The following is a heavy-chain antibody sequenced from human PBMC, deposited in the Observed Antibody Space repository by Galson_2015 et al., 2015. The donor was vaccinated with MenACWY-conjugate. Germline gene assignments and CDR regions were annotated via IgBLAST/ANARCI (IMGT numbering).Heavy chain of an antibody. CDR3: ARLPTWGSSYGYFDY. D-gene: IGHD5-18*01. Sequence: LSLTCTVSGASISSHHWSWFRQPPGKGLEWIAYIRDTGSLKDNPSLKSRVSMSADKSNNQFSLRLMSVTAADTAVYYCARLPTWGSSYGYFDYWGQGILAAVSS. J-gene: IGHJ4*02. CDR1: GASISSHH. CDR2: IRDTGSL. V-gene: IGHV4-59*08.